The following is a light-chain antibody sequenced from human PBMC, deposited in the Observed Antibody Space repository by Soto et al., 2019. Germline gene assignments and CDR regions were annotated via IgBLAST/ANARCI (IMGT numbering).Light chain of an antibody. J-gene: IGKJ1*01. CDR2: GPS. CDR1: QRVSTNY. Sequence: ENVLTQSPDTLSLSPGDRATLSCRASQRVSTNYLAWYQQKPGQAPRLLIYGPSSRATGIPDRFRGSGSETDLSLTIGRLEPEDFALYYCQQYGSSPWTFGQGTRVEIK. CDR3: QQYGSSPWT. V-gene: IGKV3-20*01.